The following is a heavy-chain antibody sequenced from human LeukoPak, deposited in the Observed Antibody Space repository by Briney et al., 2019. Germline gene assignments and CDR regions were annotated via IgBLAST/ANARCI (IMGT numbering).Heavy chain of an antibody. V-gene: IGHV1-18*01. CDR3: ARDRGNGWFVY. Sequence: GASVKVSCKASGYTFASYGISWVRQAPGQGLEWMGWISAHNGNTNYAQKLQGRVTMTTDTSTSTAYMELRSLRSDDTAMYYCARDRGNGWFVYWGQGTLVTVSS. D-gene: IGHD6-19*01. CDR2: ISAHNGNT. J-gene: IGHJ4*02. CDR1: GYTFASYG.